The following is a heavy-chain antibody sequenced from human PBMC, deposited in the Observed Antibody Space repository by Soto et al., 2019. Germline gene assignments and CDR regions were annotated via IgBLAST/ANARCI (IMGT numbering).Heavy chain of an antibody. Sequence: GGSLRLSCAASGFTFSSYAMSWVRQAPGKGLEWVSVISGSDDSTYYADSVKGRFTISRDNSKNTLYLQMNSLRAEDTAVYYCARMRNILTGYPGHFDYWGQGTLVTVSS. V-gene: IGHV3-23*01. CDR2: ISGSDDST. J-gene: IGHJ4*02. CDR3: ARMRNILTGYPGHFDY. D-gene: IGHD3-9*01. CDR1: GFTFSSYA.